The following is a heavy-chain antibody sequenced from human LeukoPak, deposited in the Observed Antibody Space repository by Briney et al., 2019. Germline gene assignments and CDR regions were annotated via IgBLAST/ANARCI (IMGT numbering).Heavy chain of an antibody. CDR2: ISGSGGST. CDR3: ARDDIAAAGPRYYYGMDV. V-gene: IGHV3-23*01. J-gene: IGHJ6*02. CDR1: GFTFSSYA. D-gene: IGHD6-13*01. Sequence: PGGSLRLSCTASGFTFSSYAMSWVRQAPGKGLEWVSAISGSGGSTYYADSVKGRFTISRDNAKNSLYLQMNSLRAEDTAVYYCARDDIAAAGPRYYYGMDVWGQGTTVTVSS.